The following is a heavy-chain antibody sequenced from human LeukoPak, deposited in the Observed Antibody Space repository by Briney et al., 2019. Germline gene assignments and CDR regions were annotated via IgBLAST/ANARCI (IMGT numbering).Heavy chain of an antibody. D-gene: IGHD1-26*01. J-gene: IGHJ5*02. CDR3: ARSSRGPYANWFDP. CDR1: AGSISGYC. Sequence: PSETLSLTCTVSAGSISGYCWGWIRQPAGKGLEWIGRIYSSGSSNYNPSLKSRVTMSVDTSKNQFSLNLSSVTAADTAVYYCARSSRGPYANWFDPWGQGTLVTVSS. CDR2: IYSSGSS. V-gene: IGHV4-4*07.